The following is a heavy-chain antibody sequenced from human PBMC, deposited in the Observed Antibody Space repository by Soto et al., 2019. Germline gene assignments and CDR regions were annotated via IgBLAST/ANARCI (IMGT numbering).Heavy chain of an antibody. CDR1: GDNFKKNV. CDR3: ARGPFRPSAMDV. J-gene: IGHJ6*02. Sequence: ASVKVSCKPSGDNFKKNVFTWVRQAPGQGLEWMGGTIPALGKTHYIEKFQGRVTITVDDATRTVYMEVRDLTSEDTAIHYCARGPFRPSAMDVWGQGTTVTVSS. CDR2: TIPALGKT. V-gene: IGHV1-69*10. D-gene: IGHD3-10*01.